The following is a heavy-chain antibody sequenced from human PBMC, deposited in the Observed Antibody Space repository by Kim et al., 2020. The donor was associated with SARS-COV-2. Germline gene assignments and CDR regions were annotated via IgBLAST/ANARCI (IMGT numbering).Heavy chain of an antibody. CDR2: K. V-gene: IGHV3-30*01. D-gene: IGHD6-13*01. J-gene: IGHJ4*02. CDR3: ARGKGIAAGGDF. Sequence: KYYADAVEGRFTISRDNSKNTLYLQMNSLRAEDTAVYYCARGKGIAAGGDFWGQGTLVTVSS.